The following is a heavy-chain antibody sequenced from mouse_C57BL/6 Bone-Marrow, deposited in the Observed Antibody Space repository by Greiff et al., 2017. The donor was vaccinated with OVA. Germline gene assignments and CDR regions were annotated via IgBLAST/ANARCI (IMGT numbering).Heavy chain of an antibody. D-gene: IGHD1-1*01. J-gene: IGHJ2*01. CDR3: ARWDGSSPY. CDR1: GYTFTSYW. CDR2: IDPSDSYT. V-gene: IGHV1-69*01. Sequence: QVQLQQSGAELVMPGASVKLSCKASGYTFTSYWMHWVKQRPGQGLEWIGEIDPSDSYTNYNQKFKGKSTLTVDKSSSTAYMQLSSLTSEDSAVYYWARWDGSSPYWGQGTTLTVSS.